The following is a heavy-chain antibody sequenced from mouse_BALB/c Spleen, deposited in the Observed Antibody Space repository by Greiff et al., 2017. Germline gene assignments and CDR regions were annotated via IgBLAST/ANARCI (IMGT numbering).Heavy chain of an antibody. CDR1: GYTFTSYV. CDR2: INPYNDGT. J-gene: IGHJ2*01. CDR3: TRARFDY. V-gene: IGHV1-14*01. Sequence: VHVKQSGPELVKPGASVKMSCKASGYTFTSYVMHWVKQKPGQGLEWIGYINPYNDGTNFNEKFKSKATLTVDKSSSTAYMQLSSLTSEDSAVYYCTRARFDYWGQGTTLTVSS.